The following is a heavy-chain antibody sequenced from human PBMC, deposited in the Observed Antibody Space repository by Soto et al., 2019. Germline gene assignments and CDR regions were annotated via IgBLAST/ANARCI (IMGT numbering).Heavy chain of an antibody. CDR1: GFIVSSSH. CDR3: ARLAEAERH. J-gene: IGHJ4*02. V-gene: IGHV3-53*01. Sequence: EVQLVESGGGLTQPGGSLSLSCAASGFIVSSSHMIWVRQAPGKGLEGGSILYNNGNTNYVDSVKGRCTITRDNSKHTLYLHMNSLRVEETAVYYCARLAEAERHWGQGALVTVSS. CDR2: LYNNGNT. D-gene: IGHD1-1*01.